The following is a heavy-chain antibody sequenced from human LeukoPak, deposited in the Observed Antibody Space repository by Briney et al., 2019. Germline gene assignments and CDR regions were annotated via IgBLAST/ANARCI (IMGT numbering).Heavy chain of an antibody. V-gene: IGHV3-74*01. CDR2: INSDGSST. CDR3: ANSDHDFWSGYSGDY. J-gene: IGHJ4*02. Sequence: GGSLRLSCAASGFTFSSYSMNWVRQAPGKGLVWVSRINSDGSSTSYADSVKGRFTISRDNAKNTLYLQMNSLRAEDTAVYYCANSDHDFWSGYSGDYWGQGTLVTVSS. CDR1: GFTFSSYS. D-gene: IGHD3-3*01.